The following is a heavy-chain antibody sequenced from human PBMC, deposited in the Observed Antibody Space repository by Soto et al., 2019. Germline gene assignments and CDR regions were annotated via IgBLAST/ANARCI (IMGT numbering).Heavy chain of an antibody. Sequence: GSLRLSCAASGFTFSSYAMSWVRQAPGKGLEWVSAISGSGGSTYYADSVKGRFTIYRDNFKNTLYLQMNSLRAEDTAVFYCAKGTRASCSGASCYPFDYWGQGTQVTVSS. J-gene: IGHJ4*02. V-gene: IGHV3-23*01. CDR1: GFTFSSYA. CDR3: AKGTRASCSGASCYPFDY. D-gene: IGHD2-15*01. CDR2: ISGSGGST.